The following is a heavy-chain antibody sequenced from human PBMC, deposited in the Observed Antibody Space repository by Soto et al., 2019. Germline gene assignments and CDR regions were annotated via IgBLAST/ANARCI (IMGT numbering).Heavy chain of an antibody. J-gene: IGHJ4*02. Sequence: QVQLVQSGAEVKKPGASVKVSCRASVYTFTSYGISWVRQAPGQGLEWMGWISAYNGNTKYAQKFQGRVTMTTDTSTSTAYMEVRSLRSDDTAVYYCARDAAAGLNDYWGQGTLVTVSS. CDR1: VYTFTSYG. D-gene: IGHD6-13*01. CDR3: ARDAAAGLNDY. CDR2: ISAYNGNT. V-gene: IGHV1-18*01.